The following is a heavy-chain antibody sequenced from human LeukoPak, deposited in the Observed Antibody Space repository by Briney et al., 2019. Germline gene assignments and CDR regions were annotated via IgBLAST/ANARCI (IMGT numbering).Heavy chain of an antibody. Sequence: PGGSLRLSCAASGFTFSSYGMHWVRQAPGKGLEWVAVISYDGSNKYYADSVKGRFTISRDNSKNTLYLQMNSLRAEDTAVYYCAKEFSTMIVVVITGFDYWGQGTLVTVSS. CDR3: AKEFSTMIVVVITGFDY. V-gene: IGHV3-30*18. CDR2: ISYDGSNK. CDR1: GFTFSSYG. J-gene: IGHJ4*02. D-gene: IGHD3-22*01.